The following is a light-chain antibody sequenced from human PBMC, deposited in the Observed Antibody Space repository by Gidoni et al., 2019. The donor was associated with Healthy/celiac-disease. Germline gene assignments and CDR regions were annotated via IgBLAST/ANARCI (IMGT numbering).Light chain of an antibody. CDR2: AAS. CDR1: EGISNY. V-gene: IGKV1-27*01. CDR3: QKYNSAPQT. J-gene: IGKJ1*01. Sequence: DIKMTQSPSSLSASVGDRVTITCRASEGISNYLAWYQQKPGKVPKLLIYAASTLQSGVPSRFSGSGSGTDFTLTISSLQPEDVATYYFQKYNSAPQTFGQGTKVEIK.